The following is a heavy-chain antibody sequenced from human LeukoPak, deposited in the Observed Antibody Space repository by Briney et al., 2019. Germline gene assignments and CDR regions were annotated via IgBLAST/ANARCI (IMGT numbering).Heavy chain of an antibody. V-gene: IGHV3-23*01. CDR3: ARDPNGDYVGAFDM. Sequence: GGSLRLSCTASGFTFSTYAMTWVRQAPGKGLEWVSSIRGGGTSTFYADSVKGRFTISRDNSKNTLFLQMTSLRVEDTAVYYCARDPNGDYVGAFDMWGPGTMVTVSS. CDR1: GFTFSTYA. CDR2: IRGGGTST. J-gene: IGHJ3*02. D-gene: IGHD4-17*01.